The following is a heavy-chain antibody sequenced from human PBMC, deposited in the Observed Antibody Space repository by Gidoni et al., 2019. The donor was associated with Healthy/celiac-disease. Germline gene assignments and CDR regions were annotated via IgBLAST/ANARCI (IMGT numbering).Heavy chain of an antibody. Sequence: QVQLVESGGGVVQPWRSLRLSCAASGFTFSSYGMHWVRQAPGKGLEWVAVIGYDGSNKYYADSVKGRFTISRDNSKNTLYLQMNSLRAEDTAVYYCARGPNWNYVYDYWGQGTLVTVSS. J-gene: IGHJ4*02. V-gene: IGHV3-33*01. CDR2: IGYDGSNK. CDR3: ARGPNWNYVYDY. D-gene: IGHD1-7*01. CDR1: GFTFSSYG.